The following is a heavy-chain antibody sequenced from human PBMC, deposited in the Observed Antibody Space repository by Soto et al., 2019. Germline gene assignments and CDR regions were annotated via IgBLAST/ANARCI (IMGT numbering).Heavy chain of an antibody. V-gene: IGHV4-34*01. Sequence: PSETLSLTCAVCGGSFSGYYWSWIRQPPGKGLEWIGEINHSGSTNYNPSLKSRVTISVDTSKNQFSLKLSSVTAADTAVYYCARGLFSDGFDYWGQGTLVTVSS. D-gene: IGHD3-9*01. J-gene: IGHJ4*02. CDR1: GGSFSGYY. CDR2: INHSGST. CDR3: ARGLFSDGFDY.